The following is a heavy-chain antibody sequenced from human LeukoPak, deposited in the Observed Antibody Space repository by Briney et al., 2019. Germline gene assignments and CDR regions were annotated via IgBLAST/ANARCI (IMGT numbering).Heavy chain of an antibody. D-gene: IGHD3-10*01. CDR1: GYTFTSYG. Sequence: GASVKVSCNASGYTFTSYGISWVRQAPGQGLEWMGWISAYNGNTNYAQKLQGRVTMTTDTSTSTAYMELRSLRSDDTAVYYCARDISNYYGSGKGYWGQGTLVTVSS. V-gene: IGHV1-18*01. CDR2: ISAYNGNT. J-gene: IGHJ4*02. CDR3: ARDISNYYGSGKGY.